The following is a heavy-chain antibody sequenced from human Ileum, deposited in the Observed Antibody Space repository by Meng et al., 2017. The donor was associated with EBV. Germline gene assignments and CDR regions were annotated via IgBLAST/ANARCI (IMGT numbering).Heavy chain of an antibody. CDR1: GCVSCVSIW. CDR2: MSDSGIT. J-gene: IGHJ4*02. V-gene: IGHV4-4*02. CDR3: AKNGEKYFEY. Sequence: VQVTQEGPGPGQPSGTPSLSLSFSGCVSCVSIWWCWCRQYPEKGLEWIGEMSDSGITHYNPSLKSRVTISADKSNNQFSLKLTSVTSAETAVDFCAKNGEKYFEYWGQGTLVTVSS.